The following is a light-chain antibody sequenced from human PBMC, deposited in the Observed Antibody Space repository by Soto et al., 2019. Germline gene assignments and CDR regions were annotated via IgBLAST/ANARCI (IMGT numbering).Light chain of an antibody. Sequence: QSALTQPASVSGSPGQSITISCTGTSSDVGGYNYVSWYQQHPGKAPKLMIYDVSNRPSGVSNRFSGSKSGNTASLTISGLQAEEEADYYCSSYTSSSPRVFGGGTKLTVL. CDR3: SSYTSSSPRV. CDR2: DVS. CDR1: SSDVGGYNY. V-gene: IGLV2-14*01. J-gene: IGLJ2*01.